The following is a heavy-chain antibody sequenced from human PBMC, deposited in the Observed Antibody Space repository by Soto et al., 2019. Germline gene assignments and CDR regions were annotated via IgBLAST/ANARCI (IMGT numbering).Heavy chain of an antibody. V-gene: IGHV4-39*01. D-gene: IGHD3-3*01. CDR3: ARGVGSGYRDAFDI. Sequence: SETLSLTCTVSGGSISSSSYYWGWIRQPPGKGLEWIGSIYYSGSTYYNPSLKSRVTISVDTSKIQFSLKLSSVTAADTAVYYCARGVGSGYRDAFDIWGQGTMVTVSS. CDR2: IYYSGST. CDR1: GGSISSSSYY. J-gene: IGHJ3*02.